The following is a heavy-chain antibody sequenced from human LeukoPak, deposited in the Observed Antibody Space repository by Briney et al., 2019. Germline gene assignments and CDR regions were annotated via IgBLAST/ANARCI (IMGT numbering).Heavy chain of an antibody. CDR3: ARGGAVAVSVYLSPDD. D-gene: IGHD6-19*01. CDR2: MNPNSGNT. CDR1: GYTFTSYD. J-gene: IGHJ4*02. V-gene: IGHV1-8*01. Sequence: ASVKVSCKASGYTFTSYDINWVRQATGQGLEWMGWMNPNSGNTGYAQKFQGRVTMTRNTSISTAYMELSSLRSEDTAVYYCARGGAVAVSVYLSPDDWGQGTLVTVSS.